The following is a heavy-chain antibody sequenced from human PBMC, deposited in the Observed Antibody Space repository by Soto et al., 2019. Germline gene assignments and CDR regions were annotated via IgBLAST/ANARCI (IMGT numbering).Heavy chain of an antibody. CDR2: INHSGST. J-gene: IGHJ5*02. V-gene: IGHV4-34*01. Sequence: SETLSLTCAVYGGSFSGYYWSWIRQPPGKGLEWIGEINHSGSTNYNPSLKSRVTISVDTSKNQFSLKLSSVTAADTAVYYCARGGGGTNGWFDPWGQGTLVTV. D-gene: IGHD1-7*01. CDR1: GGSFSGYY. CDR3: ARGGGGTNGWFDP.